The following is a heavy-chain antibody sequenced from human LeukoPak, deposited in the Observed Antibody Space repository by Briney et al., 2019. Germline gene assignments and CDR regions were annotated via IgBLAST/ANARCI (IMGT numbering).Heavy chain of an antibody. CDR3: ATPTMVRGVKYYYYYMDV. D-gene: IGHD3-10*01. Sequence: SETLSLTCAVYGGSFSGYYWSWIRQPPGKGLEWIGEINHSGSTNYNPSLKSRVTISVDTSKNQFSLKLSSVTAADTAVYYCATPTMVRGVKYYYYYMDVWGKGTTVTISS. V-gene: IGHV4-34*01. CDR1: GGSFSGYY. CDR2: INHSGST. J-gene: IGHJ6*03.